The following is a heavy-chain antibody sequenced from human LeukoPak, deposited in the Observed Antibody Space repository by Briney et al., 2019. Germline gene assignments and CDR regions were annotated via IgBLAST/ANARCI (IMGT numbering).Heavy chain of an antibody. CDR2: IYYSGST. Sequence: SETLSLTCTVSGGSISSYYLSWIRQPPGKGLEWIGYIYYSGSTNYNPSLKSRVTISVDTSKNQFSLKLSSVTAADTAVYYCARSGYHSSGWSNWFDPWGQGTLVTVSS. CDR1: GGSISSYY. V-gene: IGHV4-59*01. D-gene: IGHD6-19*01. J-gene: IGHJ5*02. CDR3: ARSGYHSSGWSNWFDP.